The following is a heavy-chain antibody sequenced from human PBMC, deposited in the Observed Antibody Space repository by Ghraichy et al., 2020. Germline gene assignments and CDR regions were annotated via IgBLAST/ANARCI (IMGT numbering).Heavy chain of an antibody. CDR1: GGSFSGHY. CDR3: ARPMLPGIN. V-gene: IGHV4-34*01. CDR2: INHRGST. Sequence: SETLSLTCTVYGGSFSGHYWSWIRQPPGKGLEWIGEINHRGSTDYNPSLKSRVTISIDTSKNQFSLKLSSVTAADTAVYYCARPMLPGINWGQGTLVTVSS. J-gene: IGHJ4*02. D-gene: IGHD2-15*01.